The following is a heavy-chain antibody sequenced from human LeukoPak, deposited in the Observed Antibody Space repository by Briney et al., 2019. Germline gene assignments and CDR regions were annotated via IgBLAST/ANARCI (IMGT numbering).Heavy chain of an antibody. Sequence: GGSLRLSCAASGVTFSSYWMHWVRQAPGKGLVWVSRINSDGSSTSYADSVKGRFTISRDNAKNTLYLQMNSLRAEDTAVYYCARGYCSSTSCLKGAWFDPWGQGTLVTVSS. CDR2: INSDGSST. CDR3: ARGYCSSTSCLKGAWFDP. CDR1: GVTFSSYW. J-gene: IGHJ5*02. V-gene: IGHV3-74*01. D-gene: IGHD2-2*01.